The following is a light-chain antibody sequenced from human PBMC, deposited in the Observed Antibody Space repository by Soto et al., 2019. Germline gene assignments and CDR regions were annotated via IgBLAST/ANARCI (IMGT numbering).Light chain of an antibody. V-gene: IGKV4-1*01. CDR1: ENILFRSNNKHY. J-gene: IGKJ1*01. CDR3: QQYYTSPPT. CDR2: WAS. Sequence: DIVMTQSPDSLAVSLGERATINCRSSENILFRSNNKHYLAWYQQKPRQPPKLLIYWASTREIGVPDRFNGSGSGTDFALTISSLQAEDVAIYYCQQYYTSPPTFGQGTKVEI.